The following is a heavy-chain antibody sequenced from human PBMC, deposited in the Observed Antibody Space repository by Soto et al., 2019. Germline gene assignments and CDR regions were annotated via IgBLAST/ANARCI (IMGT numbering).Heavy chain of an antibody. V-gene: IGHV3-33*08. Sequence: GGSIMLWCRASRVPCCTYGLHLFRKAPSKGLELVAIIWHPGNNKYYADSVRGRFIISREKSKNRLYLQMNSLRAEDTAVYYWANSLLFASDSYGVDGRGPGTPVTFSS. CDR1: RVPCCTYG. D-gene: IGHD2-21*01. CDR2: IWHPGNNK. J-gene: IGHJ6*02. CDR3: ANSLLFASDSYGVDG.